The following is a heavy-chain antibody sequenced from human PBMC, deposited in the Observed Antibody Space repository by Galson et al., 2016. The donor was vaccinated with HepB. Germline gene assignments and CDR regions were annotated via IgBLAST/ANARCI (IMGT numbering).Heavy chain of an antibody. V-gene: IGHV3-7*01. CDR1: GFTFSAYW. Sequence: SLRLSCAASGFTFSAYWMAWIRQAPGKGLEWVANTNQDGSGKHYVDSAKGRFTVSRDNAKNSASLDMNSLRAKDTAVYYCVSGYTSGIWGQGTTVTVSS. J-gene: IGHJ3*01. CDR2: TNQDGSGK. D-gene: IGHD6-19*01. CDR3: VSGYTSGI.